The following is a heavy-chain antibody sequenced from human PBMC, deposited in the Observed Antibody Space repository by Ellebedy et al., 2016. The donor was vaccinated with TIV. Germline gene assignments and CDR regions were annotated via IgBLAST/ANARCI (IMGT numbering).Heavy chain of an antibody. Sequence: AASVKVSCKASGYTFTGYYIHWVRQAPGQGLEWMGWINPNSGGTNYAQKFQGRITMTRDTSITTAYMELSRLRSDDTALYYCARAGGGYSYGDNWGPGTLVTVSS. CDR3: ARAGGGYSYGDN. J-gene: IGHJ4*02. CDR2: INPNSGGT. V-gene: IGHV1-2*02. D-gene: IGHD5-18*01. CDR1: GYTFTGYY.